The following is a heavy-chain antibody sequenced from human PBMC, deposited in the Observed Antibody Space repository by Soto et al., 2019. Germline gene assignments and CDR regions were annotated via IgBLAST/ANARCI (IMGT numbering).Heavy chain of an antibody. CDR2: IIPIFGTA. J-gene: IGHJ6*02. D-gene: IGHD6-25*01. V-gene: IGHV1-69*12. CDR1: GGTFSSYA. Sequence: QVQLVQSGAEVKKPGSSVKVSCKASGGTFSSYAISWVRQAPGQGLEWMGGIIPIFGTANYAQKFQGRVTITADEYTSTAYMELSSLRSEDTAVYYCARTFRAATIPHYYGMDVWGQGTTVTVSS. CDR3: ARTFRAATIPHYYGMDV.